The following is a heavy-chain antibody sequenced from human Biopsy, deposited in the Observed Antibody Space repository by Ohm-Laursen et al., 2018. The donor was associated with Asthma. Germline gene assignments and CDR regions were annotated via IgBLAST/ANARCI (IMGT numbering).Heavy chain of an antibody. J-gene: IGHJ4*02. D-gene: IGHD3-22*01. Sequence: LRLSCAATGFTFSDYYMSWTRQAPGKGLEWVSVIYSGGTSHTADSVRGRFTISRDYSKNTLYLQMHSLRAEDTAVYYCARGDSSNWSHYYFDYWGQGTLVTASS. V-gene: IGHV3-53*01. CDR3: ARGDSSNWSHYYFDY. CDR2: IYSGGTS. CDR1: GFTFSDYY.